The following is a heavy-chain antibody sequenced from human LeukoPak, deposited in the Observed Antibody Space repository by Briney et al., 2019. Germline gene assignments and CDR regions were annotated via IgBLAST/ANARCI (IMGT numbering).Heavy chain of an antibody. CDR3: ARDGPRYAFDI. CDR2: IKQDGSEK. CDR1: GFTFSSYW. Sequence: GGSLRLSCAASGFTFSSYWMSWVRQTPGKGLEWVANIKQDGSEKYYVDSVKGRFTISRDNAKNSLYLQMNSLRAEDTAVYYCARDGPRYAFDIWGQGTMVTVSS. V-gene: IGHV3-7*01. J-gene: IGHJ3*02.